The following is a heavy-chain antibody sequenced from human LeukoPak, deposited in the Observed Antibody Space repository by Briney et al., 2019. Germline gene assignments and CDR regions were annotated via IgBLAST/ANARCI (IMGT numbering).Heavy chain of an antibody. CDR1: GYTFTRYA. J-gene: IGHJ4*02. CDR3: ATLPLDCGGTTNCNVDY. Sequence: GASVKVSCKASGYTFTRYAMNWVRQAPGQRLEWMGWFNTNTGNPRYAQGFTGRFVFSLDTSVSTAYLQISRLKTEDTAVYYCATLPLDCGGTTNCNVDYWGQGTLVTVSS. CDR2: FNTNTGNP. D-gene: IGHD2-21*01. V-gene: IGHV7-4-1*02.